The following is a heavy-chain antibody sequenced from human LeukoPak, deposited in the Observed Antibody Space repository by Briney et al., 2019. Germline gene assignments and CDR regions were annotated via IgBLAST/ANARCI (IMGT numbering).Heavy chain of an antibody. J-gene: IGHJ3*02. D-gene: IGHD6-13*01. CDR2: ISGSGFT. Sequence: GGSLRLSCAASGFTFSSYAMSWVRQAPGKGLEWVSAISGSGFTYYADSVKGRFTISRDNSKNTLYLQMNSLRAEDTAVYYCARDREEYSSSWYVAFDIWGQGTMVTVSS. CDR1: GFTFSSYA. V-gene: IGHV3-23*01. CDR3: ARDREEYSSSWYVAFDI.